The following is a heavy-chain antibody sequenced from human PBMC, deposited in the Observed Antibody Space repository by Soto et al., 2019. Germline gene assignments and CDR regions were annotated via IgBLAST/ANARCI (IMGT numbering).Heavy chain of an antibody. CDR3: ARHGENDYGDYYYYYYMDV. CDR2: IYYSGST. V-gene: IGHV4-59*08. J-gene: IGHJ6*03. D-gene: IGHD4-17*01. CDR1: GGSISSYY. Sequence: TSETLSLTCTVSGGSISSYYWSWIRQPPGKGLEWIGYIYYSGSTNYNPSLKSRVTISVDTSKNQFSLKLSSVTAADTAVYYCARHGENDYGDYYYYYYMDVWGKGTTVTVSS.